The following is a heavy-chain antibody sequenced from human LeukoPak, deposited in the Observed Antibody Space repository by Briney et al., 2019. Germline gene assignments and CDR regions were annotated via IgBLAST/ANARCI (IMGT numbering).Heavy chain of an antibody. D-gene: IGHD3-10*01. CDR3: ARRRRTMVRGVISDWYFDL. J-gene: IGHJ2*01. V-gene: IGHV4-34*01. Sequence: PSETLSLTCAVYGGSFSGYYWSWIRQPPGKGLEWIGEINHSGSTNYNPSLKSRVTISVDTSKNQFSLKLSSVTAADTAVYYCARRRRTMVRGVISDWYFDLWGRGTLVTVSS. CDR1: GGSFSGYY. CDR2: INHSGST.